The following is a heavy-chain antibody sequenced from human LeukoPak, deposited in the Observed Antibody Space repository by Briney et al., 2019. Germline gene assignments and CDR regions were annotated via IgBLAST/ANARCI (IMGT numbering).Heavy chain of an antibody. CDR2: IYSGGTT. J-gene: IGHJ4*02. CDR1: GFTFSSDY. D-gene: IGHD6-19*01. V-gene: IGHV3-66*01. Sequence: GGSLRLSCSASGFTFSSDYMSWVRQAPGKGLAWLSVIYSGGTTYYLDSVKGRFTISRDNSKNTVYLQMNSLRVEDTAMYYCTRGGSVPATRSFDYWGQGTLVTVSS. CDR3: TRGGSVPATRSFDY.